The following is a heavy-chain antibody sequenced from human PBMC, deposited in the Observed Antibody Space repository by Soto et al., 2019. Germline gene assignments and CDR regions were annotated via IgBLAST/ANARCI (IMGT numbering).Heavy chain of an antibody. V-gene: IGHV1-2*04. D-gene: IGHD6-13*01. CDR1: VYTFTSYA. J-gene: IGHJ6*02. Sequence: ASVKVSCKASVYTFTSYARHWVRQAPGQRLEWMGWINPNSGGTNYAQKFQGWVTMTRDTSISTAYMELSRLRSDDTAVYYCARDRIEAAGFLYGMDVWGQGTTVTVSS. CDR2: INPNSGGT. CDR3: ARDRIEAAGFLYGMDV.